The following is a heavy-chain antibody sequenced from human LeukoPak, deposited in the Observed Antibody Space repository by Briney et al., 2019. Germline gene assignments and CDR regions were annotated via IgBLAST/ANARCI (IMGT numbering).Heavy chain of an antibody. V-gene: IGHV5-51*01. CDR1: GYSFTSYW. Sequence: GESLKISCKGSGYSFTSYWIGWVRQMPGKGLEWMGVIHPGDSHTRYSPSFQGQVTISADKSINTAYLQWSSLKASDTAMYYCARHDDYDPYYYYGMDAWGLGTTVTVSS. J-gene: IGHJ6*02. CDR3: ARHDDYDPYYYYGMDA. CDR2: IHPGDSHT. D-gene: IGHD4-17*01.